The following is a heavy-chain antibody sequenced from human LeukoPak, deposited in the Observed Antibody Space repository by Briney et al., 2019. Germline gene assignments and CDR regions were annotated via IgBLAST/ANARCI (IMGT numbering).Heavy chain of an antibody. D-gene: IGHD3-16*01. CDR2: IYYSGST. J-gene: IGHJ6*03. V-gene: IGHV4-39*01. CDR3: ARHVGGGSYSDYMDV. CDR1: GGSISSSSYY. Sequence: SETLSLTCTVSGGSISSSSYYWGWIRQPPGKGLEWIGSIYYSGSTYYNPSLKSRVTISVDTSKNQFSLKLSSVTAADTAVCFGARHVGGGSYSDYMDVWGKGTTVTVSS.